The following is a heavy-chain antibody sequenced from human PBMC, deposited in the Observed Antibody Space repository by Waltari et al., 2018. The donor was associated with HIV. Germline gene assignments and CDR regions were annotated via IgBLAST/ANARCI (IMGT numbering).Heavy chain of an antibody. CDR3: ARDLARHYFDY. Sequence: QVQLVESGGGVVQPGRSLRLSCAASGFTFSRYAMHGVRQAPGKGLEWVAVISYDGSNKYYADSVKGRFTISRDNSKNTLYLQMNSLRAEDTAVYYCARDLARHYFDYWGQGTLVTVSS. J-gene: IGHJ4*02. CDR1: GFTFSRYA. CDR2: ISYDGSNK. V-gene: IGHV3-30*04. D-gene: IGHD3-3*02.